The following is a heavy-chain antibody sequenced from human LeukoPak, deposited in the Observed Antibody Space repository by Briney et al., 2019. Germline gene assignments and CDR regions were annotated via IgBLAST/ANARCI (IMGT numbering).Heavy chain of an antibody. D-gene: IGHD3-3*01. V-gene: IGHV1-3*01. CDR2: INAGNGNT. J-gene: IGHJ6*02. CDR3: ARDALTIFGPHYYYYGMDV. CDR1: KYTFTSSD. Sequence: ASVKVSCKASKYTFTSSDINWVRQAPGQRLEWMGWINAGNGNTKYSQKFQGRVTITRDTSASTAYMELSSLRSEDTAVYYCARDALTIFGPHYYYYGMDVWGQGTTVTVSS.